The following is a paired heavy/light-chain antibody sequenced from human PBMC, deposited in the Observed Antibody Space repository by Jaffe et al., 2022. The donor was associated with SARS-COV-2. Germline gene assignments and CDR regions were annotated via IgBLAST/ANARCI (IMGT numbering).Light chain of an antibody. V-gene: IGKV3-11*01. Sequence: EIVLTQSPATLSLSPGERATLSCRASQSVSTYLAWYQQKPGQAPRLLIYDASKRATGIPARFSGSGSGTDFTLTINSLEPEDFAVYYCQQRSHWPPLTFGGGTKVEIK. CDR1: QSVSTY. J-gene: IGKJ4*01. CDR3: QQRSHWPPLT. CDR2: DAS.
Heavy chain of an antibody. J-gene: IGHJ4*02. Sequence: EVQLVESGGGLIQPGGSLRLSCAASGFDVSTSYMSWVRQAPGKGLEWVSVIYSSGSMYYADSVKGRFTISRDNSKNTLYLQMNILSAEDTAVYYCARDPGTGYYDDSWGQGTLVTVSS. D-gene: IGHD3-9*01. CDR1: GFDVSTSY. V-gene: IGHV3-53*01. CDR3: ARDPGTGYYDDS. CDR2: IYSSGSM.